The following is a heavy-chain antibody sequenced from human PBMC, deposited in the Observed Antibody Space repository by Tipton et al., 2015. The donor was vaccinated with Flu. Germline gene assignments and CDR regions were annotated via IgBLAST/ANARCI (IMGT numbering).Heavy chain of an antibody. D-gene: IGHD6-13*01. J-gene: IGHJ3*02. Sequence: TLSLTCTVSGGSISSGGYYWSWIRQHPGKGLEWIGYIYYSGSTYYNPSLKSRVTISVDTSKNQFSLKLSSVTAADTAVRYCASYDHRHIYSSSWAGARRAFDIWGQGTMVTVSS. CDR3: ASYDHRHIYSSSWAGARRAFDI. CDR2: IYYSGST. CDR1: GGSISSGGYY. V-gene: IGHV4-31*03.